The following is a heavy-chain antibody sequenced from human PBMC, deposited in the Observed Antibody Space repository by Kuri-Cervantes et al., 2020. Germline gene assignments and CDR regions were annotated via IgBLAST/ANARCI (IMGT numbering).Heavy chain of an antibody. CDR1: GLTFSSYA. J-gene: IGHJ5*02. Sequence: GESLKISCEASGLTFSSYAMDWVRQAPGKGLEWVAVISNDGSNKYYADSVKGRFTISRDNSKNTVYLQMNGLRTEDSAVYYCAKAPGSSTWFLFHWFGPWGQGALVTVSS. CDR3: AKAPGSSTWFLFHWFGP. CDR2: ISNDGSNK. D-gene: IGHD3-10*01. V-gene: IGHV3-30-3*01.